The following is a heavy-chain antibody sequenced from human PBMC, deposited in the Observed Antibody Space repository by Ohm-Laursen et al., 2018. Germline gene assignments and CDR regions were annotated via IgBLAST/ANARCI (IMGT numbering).Heavy chain of an antibody. Sequence: SLRLSCTAPGFSFSSYWMTWARQAPGKGLEWVSYISSSGSTIYCADSVKGRFTISRDNAKNSLYLQMNSLRAEDTAVYYCAKETYYYDDSGSPRPYWGRGTLVTVST. CDR2: ISSSGSTI. V-gene: IGHV3-48*04. CDR3: AKETYYYDDSGSPRPY. J-gene: IGHJ4*02. CDR1: GFSFSSYW. D-gene: IGHD3-22*01.